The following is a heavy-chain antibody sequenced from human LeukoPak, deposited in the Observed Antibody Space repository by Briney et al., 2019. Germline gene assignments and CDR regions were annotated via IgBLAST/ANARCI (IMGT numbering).Heavy chain of an antibody. CDR2: IYYNGDA. V-gene: IGHV4-31*03. D-gene: IGHD3-22*01. CDR3: ARTNYYDSSSYYFDF. J-gene: IGHJ4*02. Sequence: PSETLSLTCTVSGASITSGNFYWSWIRQHPGKGLEWVGYIYYNGDAYYNPFLKSRLTISLDTSKNQFSLKTTSVTPADTAIYYCARTNYYDSSSYYFDFWGQGTLVTVSS. CDR1: GASITSGNFY.